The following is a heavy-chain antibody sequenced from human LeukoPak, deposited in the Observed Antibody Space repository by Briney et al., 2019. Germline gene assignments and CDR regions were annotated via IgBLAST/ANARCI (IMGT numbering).Heavy chain of an antibody. V-gene: IGHV4-38-2*02. CDR2: IYHSGST. D-gene: IGHD3-9*01. Sequence: SETLSLTCTVSGYSVSSGYYWGWIQQSPGKGLEWIGSIYHSGSTYYSPSLRSRITISVDTSKSQFSLKLSSVTAADTAVYYCARDPLTYDILTGYSSRDAFDIWGQGTMVTVSS. J-gene: IGHJ3*02. CDR1: GYSVSSGYY. CDR3: ARDPLTYDILTGYSSRDAFDI.